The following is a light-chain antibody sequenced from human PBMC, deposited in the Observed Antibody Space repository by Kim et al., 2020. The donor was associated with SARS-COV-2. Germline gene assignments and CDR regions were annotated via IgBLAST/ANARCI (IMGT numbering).Light chain of an antibody. CDR3: QKYNTAPWT. V-gene: IGKV1-27*01. Sequence: ASVGDRVTITCRASQDIGNSLAWYQQKPGKVPKLLIYGAYTLQSGVPSRFSGSGSGTEFTLTIGSLQTEDVATYSCQKYNTAPWTFGPGTKVDIK. CDR2: GAY. J-gene: IGKJ1*01. CDR1: QDIGNS.